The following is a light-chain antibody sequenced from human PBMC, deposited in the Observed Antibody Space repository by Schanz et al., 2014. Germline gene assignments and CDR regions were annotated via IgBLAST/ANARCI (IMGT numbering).Light chain of an antibody. CDR3: QQYDSWPT. CDR1: QSVSSY. Sequence: EIVLTQSPATLSLSPGERATLSCRASQSVSSYLAWYQQKPGQAPRLLIFGASTRATGIPARFSGSESGTEFTLTISSLQSEDCAVYCCQQYDSWPTFGRGTKVEIK. J-gene: IGKJ1*01. CDR2: GAS. V-gene: IGKV3-15*01.